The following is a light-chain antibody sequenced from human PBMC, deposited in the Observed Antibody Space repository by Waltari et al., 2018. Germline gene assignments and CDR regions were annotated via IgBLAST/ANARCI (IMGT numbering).Light chain of an antibody. CDR2: GAS. CDR1: QSVSRA. V-gene: IGKV3-20*01. J-gene: IGKJ1*01. Sequence: EIVLTQSPGTLSLSLGERPTVPCRASQSVSRALAWYLQKPGQAPRLLIYGASTRATGIPDRFSGSGSGTDFSLTISRLGPDDFAVYYCQHYLRLPVTFGQGTTVEI. CDR3: QHYLRLPVT.